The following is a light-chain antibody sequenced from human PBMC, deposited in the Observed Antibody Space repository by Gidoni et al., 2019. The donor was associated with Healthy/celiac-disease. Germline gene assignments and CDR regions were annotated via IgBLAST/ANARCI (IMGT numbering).Light chain of an antibody. Sequence: QSALTQPASVSGSPGQSITISCTGTSSDVGSYNLVSWYQQPPGTAPKLMIYEGSKRPSGVSNRFSGSKSGNTASLTISGLQAEDEADYYCCSYAGSSTDVVFGGGTKLTVL. CDR1: SSDVGSYNL. V-gene: IGLV2-23*01. CDR3: CSYAGSSTDVV. J-gene: IGLJ2*01. CDR2: EGS.